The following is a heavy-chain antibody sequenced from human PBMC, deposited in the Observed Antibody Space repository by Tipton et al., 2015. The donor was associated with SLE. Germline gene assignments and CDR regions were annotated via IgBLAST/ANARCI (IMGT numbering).Heavy chain of an antibody. V-gene: IGHV4-59*12. CDR1: GGSISSYY. Sequence: TLSLTCTVSGGSISSYYWSWIRQPPGKGLEWIGYIYYSGSTNYNPSLKSRVTISVDTFKNQFSLKLSSVTAADTAVYYCARAPQQLGYFDYWGQGTLVTVSS. CDR2: IYYSGST. CDR3: ARAPQQLGYFDY. D-gene: IGHD6-13*01. J-gene: IGHJ4*02.